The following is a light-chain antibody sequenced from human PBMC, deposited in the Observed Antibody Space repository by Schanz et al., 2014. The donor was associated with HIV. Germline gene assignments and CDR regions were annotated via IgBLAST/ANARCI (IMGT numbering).Light chain of an antibody. CDR2: EDT. J-gene: IGLJ2*01. CDR3: TSYTTTRTVA. V-gene: IGLV2-11*01. Sequence: QSALTQPRSVSGSPGQSVTISCTGDTTDVGAYKYVSWYQQHPGKAPKLIIYEDTKRPSAVPDRFSGSKSANTASLTISGLQADDEGDYYCTSYTTTRTVAFGGGTKLTVL. CDR1: TTDVGAYKY.